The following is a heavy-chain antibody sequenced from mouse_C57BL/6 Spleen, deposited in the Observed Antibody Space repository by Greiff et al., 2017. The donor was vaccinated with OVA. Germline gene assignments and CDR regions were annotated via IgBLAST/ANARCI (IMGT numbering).Heavy chain of an antibody. CDR2: IHPNSGST. Sequence: VKLMESGAELVKPGASVKLSCKASGYTFTSYWMHWVKQRPGQGLEWIGMIHPNSGSTNYNEKFKSKATLTVDKSSSTAYMQLCSLTSEDSAVYYCAGWLLFAYWGQGTLVTVSA. J-gene: IGHJ3*01. V-gene: IGHV1-64*01. D-gene: IGHD2-3*01. CDR1: GYTFTSYW. CDR3: AGWLLFAY.